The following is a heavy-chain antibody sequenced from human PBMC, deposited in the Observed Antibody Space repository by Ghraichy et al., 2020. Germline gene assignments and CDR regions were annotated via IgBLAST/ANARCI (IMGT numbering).Heavy chain of an antibody. V-gene: IGHV6-1*01. Sequence: SQTISLTCAISGDSVSSNSAVWNWIRQSPSRGLEWLGRTYYRSKWYNDYAVSVKSRITINPDTSKNQFSLQLNSVTPEDTAVYYCTRVVARWAGWNYMDVWGKGTTVTVSS. CDR2: TYYRSKWYN. CDR1: GDSVSSNSAV. D-gene: IGHD3/OR15-3a*01. J-gene: IGHJ6*03. CDR3: TRVVARWAGWNYMDV.